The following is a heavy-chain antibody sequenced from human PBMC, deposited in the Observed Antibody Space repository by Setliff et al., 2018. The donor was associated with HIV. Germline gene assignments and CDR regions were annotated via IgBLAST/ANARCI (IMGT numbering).Heavy chain of an antibody. D-gene: IGHD3-22*01. Sequence: HPGGSLRLSCAASGFTFSNYAMGWVRQAPGEGLEWVSAILSTGERTFYADSVKGRCTISRDNSKNTVYLQMNRLRAEDTAEYYCAKELAASGLGYFDSWGRGILVTVSS. V-gene: IGHV3-23*01. CDR2: ILSTGERT. CDR3: AKELAASGLGYFDS. J-gene: IGHJ4*02. CDR1: GFTFSNYA.